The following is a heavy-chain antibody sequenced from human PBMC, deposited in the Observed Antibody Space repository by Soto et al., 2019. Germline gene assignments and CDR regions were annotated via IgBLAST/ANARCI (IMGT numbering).Heavy chain of an antibody. CDR2: IYYSGST. CDR3: ARVLVVVPAAMFGNYYYYMDV. J-gene: IGHJ6*03. Sequence: SETLSLTCTVSGGSISSYYWSWIRQPPGKGLEWIGYIYYSGSTNYNPSLKSRVTISVDTSKNQFSLKLSSVTAADTAVYYCARVLVVVPAAMFGNYYYYMDVWGKGTTVTVSS. D-gene: IGHD2-2*01. V-gene: IGHV4-59*01. CDR1: GGSISSYY.